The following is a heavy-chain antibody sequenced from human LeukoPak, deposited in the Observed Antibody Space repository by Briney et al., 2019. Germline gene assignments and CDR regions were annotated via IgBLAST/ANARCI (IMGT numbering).Heavy chain of an antibody. V-gene: IGHV4-59*01. CDR2: IYYSGST. J-gene: IGHJ6*03. D-gene: IGHD5-12*01. CDR1: GGSISSYY. Sequence: NPSETLSLTCTVSGGSISSYYWSWIRQPPGKGLEWFGYIYYSGSTNYNPSLKSRVTISVDTSKNQFSLKLSSVTAADTAVYYCARRPPVLSYDNHYYYYYMDVWGKGTTVTVSS. CDR3: ARRPPVLSYDNHYYYYYMDV.